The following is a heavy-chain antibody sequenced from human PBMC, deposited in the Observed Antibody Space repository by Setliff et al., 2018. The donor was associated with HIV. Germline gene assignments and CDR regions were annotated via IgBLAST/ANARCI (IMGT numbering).Heavy chain of an antibody. CDR2: INAYNGNT. Sequence: ASVKVSCKASGYTFTGYYMHWVRQAPGQGLEWMGWINAYNGNTNYAQKLQGRVTMTTDTSTSTAYMELRSLRSDDTAVYYCARPDSSGWYYFDYWGQGTLVTVSS. J-gene: IGHJ4*02. CDR3: ARPDSSGWYYFDY. V-gene: IGHV1-18*04. CDR1: GYTFTGYY. D-gene: IGHD6-19*01.